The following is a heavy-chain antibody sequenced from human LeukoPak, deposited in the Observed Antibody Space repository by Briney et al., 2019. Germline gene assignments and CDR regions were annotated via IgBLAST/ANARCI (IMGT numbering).Heavy chain of an antibody. V-gene: IGHV3-33*01. CDR1: GFTFSSYG. Sequence: PPGGSLRLSCATSGFTFSSYGMHWVRQAPGKGLEWVAIIWYDGNNKYYADSVKGRFTISRDNSKNTLYLQMNSLRAEDTAVYYCAVRGDYGDPFDYWGQGTLVTVSS. CDR2: IWYDGNNK. D-gene: IGHD4/OR15-4a*01. CDR3: AVRGDYGDPFDY. J-gene: IGHJ4*02.